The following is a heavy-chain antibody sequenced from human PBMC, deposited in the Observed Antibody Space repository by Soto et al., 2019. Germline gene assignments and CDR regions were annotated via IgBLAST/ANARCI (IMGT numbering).Heavy chain of an antibody. J-gene: IGHJ4*02. CDR2: VNPIVSMS. D-gene: IGHD3-10*01. V-gene: IGHV1-69*02. CDR1: GDTFNFYS. Sequence: QVQLVQSGAEVKRPGSSVKVSCKASGDTFNFYSINWVRQAPGLGLEWMGRVNPIVSMSNYAQKFQGRVTVTADKCTSTAYMELSSRRSEDTAIYYCASSYGSGYRAFDYWGQGALVTVSS. CDR3: ASSYGSGYRAFDY.